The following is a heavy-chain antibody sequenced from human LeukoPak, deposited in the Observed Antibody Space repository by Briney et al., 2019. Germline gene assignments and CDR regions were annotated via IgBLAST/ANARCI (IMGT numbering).Heavy chain of an antibody. V-gene: IGHV4-38-2*01. Sequence: SETLSLTCAVSGYSISSGYYWGWIRQPPGQGLEWIGSIYHSGSTYYNPSLKSRVTISVDTSKNQFSLKLSSVTAADTAVYYCARLSFLGVAHPSYWGQGTLVTVSS. CDR2: IYHSGST. CDR3: ARLSFLGVAHPSY. D-gene: IGHD3-3*01. J-gene: IGHJ4*02. CDR1: GYSISSGYY.